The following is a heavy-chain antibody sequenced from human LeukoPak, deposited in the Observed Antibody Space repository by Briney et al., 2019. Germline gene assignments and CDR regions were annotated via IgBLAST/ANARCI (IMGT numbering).Heavy chain of an antibody. CDR1: GFSFSSYG. V-gene: IGHV3-30*02. Sequence: GGSLRLSCAASGFSFSSYGMHWVRQAPGKGLEWVSFLRYDATSNYYAESVKGRFTISRDNGKNSLYLQMNSLRAEDTAVYFCARDRSDGYNKNDFWGQGTLVTVSS. CDR2: LRYDATSN. CDR3: ARDRSDGYNKNDF. D-gene: IGHD5-24*01. J-gene: IGHJ4*02.